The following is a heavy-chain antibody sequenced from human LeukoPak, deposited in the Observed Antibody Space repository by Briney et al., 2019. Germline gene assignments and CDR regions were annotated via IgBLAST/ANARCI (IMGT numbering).Heavy chain of an antibody. Sequence: ASVKVSCKASGYTFTSYGISWVRQAPGQGLEWTGWISAYNGNTNYAQKLQGRVTMTTDTSTSTAYMELRSLRSDDTAVYYCARAGWELLLVFPFDYWGQGTLVTVSS. CDR2: ISAYNGNT. CDR1: GYTFTSYG. D-gene: IGHD1-26*01. J-gene: IGHJ4*02. CDR3: ARAGWELLLVFPFDY. V-gene: IGHV1-18*01.